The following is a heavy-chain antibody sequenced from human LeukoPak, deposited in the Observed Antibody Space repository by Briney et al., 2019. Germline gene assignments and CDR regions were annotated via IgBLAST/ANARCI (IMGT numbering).Heavy chain of an antibody. CDR3: ARGGYIYAD. V-gene: IGHV4-39*07. Sequence: PSDTLSLTCIISGGSINSSPYYWGWIRQPPGEGLEWIGTLSYSGKTYYNPSLKTRVTISIDTSKNQFSLKLTSATAADTAVYYCARGGYIYADWGQGTLVTVSS. J-gene: IGHJ4*02. D-gene: IGHD5-18*01. CDR1: GGSINSSPYY. CDR2: LSYSGKT.